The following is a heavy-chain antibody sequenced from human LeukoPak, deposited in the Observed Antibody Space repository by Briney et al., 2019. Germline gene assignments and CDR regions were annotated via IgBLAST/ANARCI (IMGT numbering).Heavy chain of an antibody. CDR1: VFTFRSYA. J-gene: IGHJ4*02. Sequence: RGSLRPSCAASVFTFRSYAMTSVRPAPGKGVEWVSASSRNGGSTFYADSVKGRLTISTDKSKHTLYQQMNSLRGEDTAVYYCAKGNGYKAYDYWGQGNLVTVSS. D-gene: IGHD5-24*01. CDR3: AKGNGYKAYDY. CDR2: SSRNGGST. V-gene: IGHV3-23*01.